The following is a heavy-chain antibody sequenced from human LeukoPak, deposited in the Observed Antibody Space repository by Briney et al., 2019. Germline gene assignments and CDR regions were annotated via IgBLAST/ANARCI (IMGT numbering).Heavy chain of an antibody. CDR2: IYYSGST. Sequence: PSETLSLTCTVSGGSITNYYWSWIRQPPGKGLEWIGYIYYSGSTNYNPSLKSRVTISVDTSKNQFSLKLSSVTAADTAVYYCARTSSWYGFLFDYWGQGTLVTVSS. J-gene: IGHJ4*02. CDR3: ARTSSWYGFLFDY. CDR1: GGSITNYY. V-gene: IGHV4-59*01. D-gene: IGHD6-13*01.